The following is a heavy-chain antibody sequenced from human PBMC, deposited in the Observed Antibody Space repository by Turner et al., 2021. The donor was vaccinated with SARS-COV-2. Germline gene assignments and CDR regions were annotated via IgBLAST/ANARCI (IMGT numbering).Heavy chain of an antibody. CDR3: AKDSITIFGVITMNDAFDI. V-gene: IGHV3-43*02. CDR1: GFTFDDYA. CDR2: ISGDGGST. Sequence: EVQLVESGGGVVQPGGSLRLPCAASGFTFDDYAMHWVRQAPGNGLEWVSLISGDGGSTYYADSVKGRFTISRDNSKNSLYLQMNSLRTEDTALYYCAKDSITIFGVITMNDAFDIWGQGTMVTVSS. D-gene: IGHD3-3*01. J-gene: IGHJ3*02.